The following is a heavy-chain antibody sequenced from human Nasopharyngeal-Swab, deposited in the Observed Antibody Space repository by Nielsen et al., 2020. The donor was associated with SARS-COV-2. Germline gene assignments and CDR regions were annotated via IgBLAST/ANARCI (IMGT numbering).Heavy chain of an antibody. D-gene: IGHD2-2*01. CDR1: GYTFTSYY. J-gene: IGHJ5*02. V-gene: IGHV1-46*01. CDR2: INPSGGST. CDR3: AREVIVVVPAANKETATGPESLFDP. Sequence: ASVKVSCKASGYTFTSYYMHWVRQAPGQGLEWMGIINPSGGSTSYAQKFQGRVTMTRDTSTSTVYMELSSLRSEDTAVYYCAREVIVVVPAANKETATGPESLFDPWGQGTLVTVSS.